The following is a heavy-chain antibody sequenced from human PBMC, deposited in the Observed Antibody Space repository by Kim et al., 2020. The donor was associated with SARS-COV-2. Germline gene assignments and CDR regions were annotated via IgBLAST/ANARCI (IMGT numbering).Heavy chain of an antibody. J-gene: IGHJ6*02. D-gene: IGHD2-21*02. Sequence: ASVKVSCKASGYTFAAYGISWVRQARGQGPEWMGGIGAYNGMSDYGQTFHDRITMTTDISSNTAYLEVRSLRSDDTAIYYCARGGRGDHFYNGMDVWGQGTAVIVSS. CDR1: GYTFAAYG. CDR3: ARGGRGDHFYNGMDV. V-gene: IGHV1-18*01. CDR2: IGAYNGMS.